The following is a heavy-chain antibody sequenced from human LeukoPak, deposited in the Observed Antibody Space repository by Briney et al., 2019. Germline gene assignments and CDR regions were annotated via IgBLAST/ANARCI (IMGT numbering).Heavy chain of an antibody. CDR2: VGSDGSNK. CDR1: GFTFSNYG. V-gene: IGHV3-33*08. D-gene: IGHD6-6*01. Sequence: GGSLRLSCAASGFTFSNYGVHWVRQAPGQGLQWVAFVGSDGSNKYYADSVKGRFTISRDNAKNSLYLQMNSLRAEDTAVYYCARVYSSSSPYYYYYYYMDVWGKGTTVTVSS. J-gene: IGHJ6*03. CDR3: ARVYSSSSPYYYYYYYMDV.